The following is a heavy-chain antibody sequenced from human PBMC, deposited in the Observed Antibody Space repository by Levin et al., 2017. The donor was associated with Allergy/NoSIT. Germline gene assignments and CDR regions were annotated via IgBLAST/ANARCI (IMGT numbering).Heavy chain of an antibody. J-gene: IGHJ3*01. V-gene: IGHV1-2*02. CDR2: INPDSGAS. CDR1: GSTFTDHY. Sequence: ASVKVSCKASGSTFTDHYVHWVRQAPGQGLEWMGWINPDSGASNYAQNLQGRVTMTRDTSISTAYMELSRLRSDDTAVYYCATSTVDRYCRCGGCYCGGGEGAFDHWGQGTMVTVSS. CDR3: ATSTVDRYCRCGGCYCGGGEGAFDH. D-gene: IGHD2-15*01.